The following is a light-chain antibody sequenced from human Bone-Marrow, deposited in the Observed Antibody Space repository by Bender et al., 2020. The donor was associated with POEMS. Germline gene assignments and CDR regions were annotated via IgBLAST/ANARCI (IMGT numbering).Light chain of an antibody. CDR3: CSHAGRSTVT. Sequence: QSALTQPASVSGSPGQSITISCTGTSSDVGSYDLVSWYQQHPGNAPKLIIYEVTKRPAGISNRFSGSKSDNTASLPVLGLAAEDDADYSCCSHAGRSTVTFGGGTKLTVL. CDR1: SSDVGSYDL. V-gene: IGLV2-23*02. J-gene: IGLJ2*01. CDR2: EVT.